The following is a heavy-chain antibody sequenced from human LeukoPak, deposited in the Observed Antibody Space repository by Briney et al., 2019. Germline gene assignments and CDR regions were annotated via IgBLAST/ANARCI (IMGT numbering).Heavy chain of an antibody. J-gene: IGHJ4*02. CDR2: ISAYNGNT. D-gene: IGHD3-9*01. Sequence: ASVKVSCKASGYTFTSYGISCVRQAPGQGLEWMGWISAYNGNTNYAQKLQGRVTMTTDTSTSTAYMELRSLRSDDTAVYYCARGAYYDILTGLLDYWGQGTLVTVSS. CDR1: GYTFTSYG. V-gene: IGHV1-18*04. CDR3: ARGAYYDILTGLLDY.